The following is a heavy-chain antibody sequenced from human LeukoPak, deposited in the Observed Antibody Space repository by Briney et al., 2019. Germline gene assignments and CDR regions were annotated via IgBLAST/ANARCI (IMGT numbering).Heavy chain of an antibody. Sequence: GGSLRLSCAASGFTFSSYEMNWVRQAPGKGLEWVSAISGSGGSTYYADSVKGRFTISRDNSKNTLYLQMNSLRAEDTAVYYCAKAAQTSYDFWSGYYTTPQYYFDYWGQGTLVTVSS. CDR1: GFTFSSYE. CDR2: ISGSGGST. J-gene: IGHJ4*02. CDR3: AKAAQTSYDFWSGYYTTPQYYFDY. D-gene: IGHD3-3*01. V-gene: IGHV3-23*01.